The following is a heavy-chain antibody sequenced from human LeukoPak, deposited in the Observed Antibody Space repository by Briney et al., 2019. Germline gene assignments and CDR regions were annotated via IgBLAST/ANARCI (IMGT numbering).Heavy chain of an antibody. CDR2: ISGSGGST. CDR1: GFTFSSYA. CDR3: ARVNPVYDAFDI. V-gene: IGHV3-23*01. J-gene: IGHJ3*02. Sequence: PGGSLRLSCAASGFTFSSYAMSWVRQAPGKGLEWVSAISGSGGSTYYADSVKGRFTISRENAKNSLYLQMNSLRAGDTAVYYCARVNPVYDAFDIWGQGTMVTVSS. D-gene: IGHD5/OR15-5a*01.